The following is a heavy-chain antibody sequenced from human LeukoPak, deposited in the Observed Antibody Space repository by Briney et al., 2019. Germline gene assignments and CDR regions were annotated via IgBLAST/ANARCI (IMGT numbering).Heavy chain of an antibody. J-gene: IGHJ5*02. CDR3: ARDTGYSSSWYGNWFDP. V-gene: IGHV4-39*07. Sequence: WVRQAPGKGLEWIGSIYYSGSTYYNPSLKSRVTISVDTSKNQFSLKLSSVTAADTAVYYCARDTGYSSSWYGNWFDPWGQGTLVTVSS. D-gene: IGHD6-13*01. CDR2: IYYSGST.